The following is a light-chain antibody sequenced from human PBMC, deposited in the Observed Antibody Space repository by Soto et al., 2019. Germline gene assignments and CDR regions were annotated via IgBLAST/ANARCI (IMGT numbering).Light chain of an antibody. CDR2: GAS. CDR1: HAVSSRY. V-gene: IGKV3-20*01. CDR3: QQYGSSPGLFT. J-gene: IGKJ3*01. Sequence: LTQSPGTLSLSPGERATLSCRASHAVSSRYLAWYQQKPGQAPRLLIYGASSRATGIPDRFSGSGSGKDFTLTISSLEPEDFAVYYCQQYGSSPGLFTFGPGTKVDIK.